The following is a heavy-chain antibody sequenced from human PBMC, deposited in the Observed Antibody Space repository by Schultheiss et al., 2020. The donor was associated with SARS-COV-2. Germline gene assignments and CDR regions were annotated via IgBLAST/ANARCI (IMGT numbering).Heavy chain of an antibody. CDR1: GGSFSGYY. J-gene: IGHJ3*02. Sequence: SETLSLTCAVYGGSFSGYYWSWIRQHPGKGLEWIGYIYYSGSTYYNPSLKSRVTISVDTSKNQFSLKLSSVTAADTAVYYCARADFIPTAEDNDSSGQGDAFDIWGQGTMVTVSS. CDR2: IYYSGST. D-gene: IGHD3-22*01. V-gene: IGHV4-31*11. CDR3: ARADFIPTAEDNDSSGQGDAFDI.